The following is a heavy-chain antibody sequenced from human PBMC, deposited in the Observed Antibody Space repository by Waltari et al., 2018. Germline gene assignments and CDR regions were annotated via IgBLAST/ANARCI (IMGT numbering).Heavy chain of an antibody. CDR1: GGTFSSYA. D-gene: IGHD3-22*01. Sequence: QVQLVQSGAEVKKPGSSVKVSCKASGGTFSSYAISWVRPAPGKGLEWMGGIIPIFGTANYAQKFQGRVTITADESTSTAYMELSSLRSEDTAVYYCARDRITMIVVVGPADGMDVWGQGTTVTVSS. CDR2: IIPIFGTA. V-gene: IGHV1-69*01. J-gene: IGHJ6*02. CDR3: ARDRITMIVVVGPADGMDV.